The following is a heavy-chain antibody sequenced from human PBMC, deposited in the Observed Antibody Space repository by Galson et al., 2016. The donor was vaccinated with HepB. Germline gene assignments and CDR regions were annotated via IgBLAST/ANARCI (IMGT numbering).Heavy chain of an antibody. CDR3: GTTIYDYYGMAV. D-gene: IGHD1-1*01. CDR1: GFTFGDYA. CDR2: IRSKADGGTK. V-gene: IGHV3-49*04. Sequence: SLRLSCAASGFTFGDYALSWVRQAPGKGLEWVGFIRSKADGGTKEDAASVKGRFTISRDDSKSIAYLQMNSLKTEDTAVYYCGTTIYDYYGMAVWGQGTTVTVSS. J-gene: IGHJ6*02.